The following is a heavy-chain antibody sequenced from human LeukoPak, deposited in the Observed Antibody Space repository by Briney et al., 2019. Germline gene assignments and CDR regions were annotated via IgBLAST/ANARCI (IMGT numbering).Heavy chain of an antibody. CDR2: IYPGDSDT. Sequence: GESLKISCQGSGYSFTTYWIGWVRQMPGKGLEWMGIIYPGDSDTRYSPSFQDQVTISADKSISTAYLQWSSLKASDTAIYYCARQGGDYGDYVGYFQHWGQGTLVTVSS. V-gene: IGHV5-51*01. D-gene: IGHD4-17*01. CDR1: GYSFTTYW. CDR3: ARQGGDYGDYVGYFQH. J-gene: IGHJ1*01.